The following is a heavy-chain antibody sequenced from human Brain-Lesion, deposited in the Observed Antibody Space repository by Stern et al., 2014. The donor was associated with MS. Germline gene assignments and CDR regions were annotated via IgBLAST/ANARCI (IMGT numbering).Heavy chain of an antibody. CDR2: ISGRGGPT. Sequence: EMQLVESGGGLVQPGGSLRLSCAASGFSFSTYAMSWVRQPPGKGLQWVSSISGRGGPTYYADSVKGRFTISRDNSKNTLYLQMDSLRADDTAVYYCAKWPHHIAVAGTRYFQHWGQGTLVTVSS. CDR1: GFSFSTYA. D-gene: IGHD6-19*01. J-gene: IGHJ1*01. CDR3: AKWPHHIAVAGTRYFQH. V-gene: IGHV3-23*04.